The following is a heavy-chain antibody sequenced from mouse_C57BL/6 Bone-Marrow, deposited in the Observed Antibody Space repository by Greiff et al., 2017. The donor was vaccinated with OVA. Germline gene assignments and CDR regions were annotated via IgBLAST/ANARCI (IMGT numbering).Heavy chain of an antibody. CDR3: TGFVPWFAY. J-gene: IGHJ3*01. CDR2: IRLKSDNYAT. CDR1: GFTFSNYW. Sequence: DVMLVESGGGLVQPGGSMKLSCVASGFTFSNYWMNWVRQSPEKGLEWVAQIRLKSDNYATHYAESVKGRFTISRDDSKSSVYLQMNNLRAEDTGIYYCTGFVPWFAYWGQGTLVTVSA. V-gene: IGHV6-3*01.